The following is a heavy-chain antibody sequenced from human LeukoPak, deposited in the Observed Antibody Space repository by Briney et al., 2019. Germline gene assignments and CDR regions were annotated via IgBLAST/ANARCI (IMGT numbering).Heavy chain of an antibody. CDR1: RASFNNYT. J-gene: IGHJ4*02. V-gene: IGHV4-59*01. D-gene: IGHD4-17*01. CDR2: MYYSGST. CDR3: ARGPTVTTDY. Sequence: SETLSVTCTLPRASFNNYTCRASRQPPGKGLEWIGYMYYSGSTDYNPSLKSRVTMSLDTSKNQFSLNLSSVTAADTAVYYCARGPTVTTDYWGQGILVTVSS.